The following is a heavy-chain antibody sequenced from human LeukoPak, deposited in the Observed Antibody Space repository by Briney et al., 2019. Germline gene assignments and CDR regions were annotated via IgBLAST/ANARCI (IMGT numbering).Heavy chain of an antibody. CDR2: IYYTGST. J-gene: IGHJ3*01. CDR3: ARISSSNWYNERGAFDV. Sequence: TSETLSLTCTVSGGSISSYYWSWVRQPPGKGLEWIGFIYYTGSTNYSPSLKSRVTISVDTSKNQFSLKLRSVTAADTAVYYCARISSSNWYNERGAFDVWGQGTMVTVSS. V-gene: IGHV4-59*01. D-gene: IGHD6-13*01. CDR1: GGSISSYY.